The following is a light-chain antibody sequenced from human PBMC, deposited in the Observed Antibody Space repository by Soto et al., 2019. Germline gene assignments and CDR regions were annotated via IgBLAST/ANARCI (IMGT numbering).Light chain of an antibody. Sequence: QAVVTQPPSVSAAPGQKVTISCSGSSSNIGNNYVSWYQQFPGTAPKLLIYENNKRPSGIPDRFSGSKSGTSATLGITGLQTGDEADYYCGTWDSSLSARVFGGGTKLTVL. CDR1: SSNIGNNY. CDR3: GTWDSSLSARV. CDR2: ENN. V-gene: IGLV1-51*02. J-gene: IGLJ3*02.